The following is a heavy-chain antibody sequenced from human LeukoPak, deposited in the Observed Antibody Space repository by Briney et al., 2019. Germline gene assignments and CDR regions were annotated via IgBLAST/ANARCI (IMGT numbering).Heavy chain of an antibody. V-gene: IGHV3-9*01. D-gene: IGHD2-2*01. J-gene: IGHJ5*02. CDR2: ISWNSGSI. Sequence: SLRLSCAASGFTFDDYAMHWVRQAPGKGLEWVSGISWNSGSIGYADSAKGRFTISRDNAKNSLYLQMNSLRAEDTALYYCAKGRDKYQLLSKNWFDPWGQGTLVTVSS. CDR3: AKGRDKYQLLSKNWFDP. CDR1: GFTFDDYA.